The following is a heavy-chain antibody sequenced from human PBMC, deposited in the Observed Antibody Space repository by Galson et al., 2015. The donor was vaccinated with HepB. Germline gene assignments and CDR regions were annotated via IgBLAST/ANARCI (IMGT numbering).Heavy chain of an antibody. J-gene: IGHJ6*02. CDR1: GYSFTSYW. D-gene: IGHD3-10*01. Sequence: QSGAEVKKPGESLRISCKGSGYSFTSYWISWVRQMPGKGLAWMGRIDPSDSYTNYSPSFQGHVTRPADKSISTAYLQWSVLKASDTAMYYCARYRFGELPAYYYYSGMDVWGQGTTVTVSS. CDR3: ARYRFGELPAYYYYSGMDV. CDR2: IDPSDSYT. V-gene: IGHV5-10-1*01.